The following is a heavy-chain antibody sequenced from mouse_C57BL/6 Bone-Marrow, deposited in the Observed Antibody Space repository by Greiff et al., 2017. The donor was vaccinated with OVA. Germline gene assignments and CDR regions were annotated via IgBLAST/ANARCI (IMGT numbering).Heavy chain of an antibody. Sequence: VQLQQPGAELVKPGASVQLSCKASGYTFTSYWMQWVKQRPGQGLEWIGEIDPSDSYTNYNQKFKGKATLTVDTSSSTAYMQLSSLTSEDSAVYYCAREAITTDFAYWGQGTLVTVSA. CDR3: AREAITTDFAY. D-gene: IGHD1-1*01. CDR2: IDPSDSYT. J-gene: IGHJ3*01. V-gene: IGHV1-50*01. CDR1: GYTFTSYW.